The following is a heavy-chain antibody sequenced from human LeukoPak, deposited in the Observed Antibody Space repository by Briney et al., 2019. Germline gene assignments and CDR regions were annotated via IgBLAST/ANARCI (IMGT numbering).Heavy chain of an antibody. V-gene: IGHV3-73*01. CDR2: LRSKANSYAT. CDR1: GFTFSGSA. D-gene: IGHD6-19*01. J-gene: IGHJ6*03. Sequence: PGGSLRLSCAASGFTFSGSAMHWVRQASGKGLVWVGRLRSKANSYATAYAASVKGRFTISRDDSKNTAYLQMNSLKTEDTAVYYCTRQYSSDWYIRYYYMDVWGKGTTVSVSS. CDR3: TRQYSSDWYIRYYYMDV.